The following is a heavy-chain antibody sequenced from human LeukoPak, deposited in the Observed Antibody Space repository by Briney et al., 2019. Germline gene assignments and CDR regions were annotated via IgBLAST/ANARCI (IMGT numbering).Heavy chain of an antibody. Sequence: GGSLRLSCEASQFTFSSYWMSWVRQAPGKGLEWVANIKEDGSKTYYVDSVKGRFTISRDNAKNSLYLQMNSLRAEDTALYYCARYVTALDYWGQGTLVTVSS. V-gene: IGHV3-7*03. CDR1: QFTFSSYW. J-gene: IGHJ4*02. CDR3: ARYVTALDY. D-gene: IGHD2-21*02. CDR2: IKEDGSKT.